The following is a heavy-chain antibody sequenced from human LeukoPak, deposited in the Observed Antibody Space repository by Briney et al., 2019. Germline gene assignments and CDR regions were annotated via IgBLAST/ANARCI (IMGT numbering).Heavy chain of an antibody. Sequence: GGSLRLSCAASGFTFSSYWMHWVRQAPGKGLGWVSRINTDVSSTNYADSVKGRFTISRDNAKNTLYLQMNSLRAEDTAVYFCARERKYDSTFDYWGQGTLVTVSS. CDR1: GFTFSSYW. J-gene: IGHJ4*02. CDR2: INTDVSST. D-gene: IGHD1-1*01. V-gene: IGHV3-74*01. CDR3: ARERKYDSTFDY.